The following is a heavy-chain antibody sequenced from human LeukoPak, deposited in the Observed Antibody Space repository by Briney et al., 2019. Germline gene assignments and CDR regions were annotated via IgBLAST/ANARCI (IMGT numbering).Heavy chain of an antibody. CDR1: GFTFSSYS. V-gene: IGHV3-48*04. J-gene: IGHJ4*02. Sequence: GGSLRLSCAASGFTFSSYSMNWVRQAPGKGLEWVSYISSSSSTIYYADSVKGRFTISRDNAKNSLYLQMNSLRAEDTAVYYCARITPMVRGVIITGPIDYWGQGTLVTVSS. D-gene: IGHD3-10*01. CDR3: ARITPMVRGVIITGPIDY. CDR2: ISSSSSTI.